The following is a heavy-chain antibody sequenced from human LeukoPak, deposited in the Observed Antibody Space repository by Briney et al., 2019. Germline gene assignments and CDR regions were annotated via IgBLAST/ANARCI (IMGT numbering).Heavy chain of an antibody. CDR2: IYYSGNT. V-gene: IGHV4-31*03. D-gene: IGHD3-16*02. J-gene: IGHJ4*02. Sequence: SQTLSLTCTVSGGSISSGGYYWSWIRQHPGKGLEWIGYIYYSGNTYYNPSLKSRVTISVDTSKNQFSLKLSSVTAADTAVYYCASTSRQDYVWGSYRPTPPYCFDYWGQGTLVTVSS. CDR3: ASTSRQDYVWGSYRPTPPYCFDY. CDR1: GGSISSGGYY.